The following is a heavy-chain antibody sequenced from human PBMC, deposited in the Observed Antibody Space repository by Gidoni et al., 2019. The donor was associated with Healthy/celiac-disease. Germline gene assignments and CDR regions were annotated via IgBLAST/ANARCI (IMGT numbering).Heavy chain of an antibody. V-gene: IGHV4-39*01. Sequence: LQLQVSGPGVVKPSETLSLLCTASGGLISTSSYYWGWIRPPPGKGLEWIGSSYYSGSTYDNTSLKSRVTISVNTSKNQFSLKLSSVTAADTAVYYCARHGVSYYDSSGYSRGFDYWAQGTLVTVSS. D-gene: IGHD3-22*01. CDR1: GGLISTSSYY. J-gene: IGHJ4*02. CDR2: SYYSGST. CDR3: ARHGVSYYDSSGYSRGFDY.